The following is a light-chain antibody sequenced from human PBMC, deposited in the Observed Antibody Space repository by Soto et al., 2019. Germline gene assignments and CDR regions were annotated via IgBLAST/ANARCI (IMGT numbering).Light chain of an antibody. CDR2: SNN. V-gene: IGLV1-44*01. CDR3: AAWDDSPNGPV. Sequence: QSVLTQPPSASGTPGQRVTISCSGSRSNIGSNTVNWYQQLPGTAPKLLIYSNNQWPSGVPDRFSGSKSGTSASLAINGLQSEDEADYYCAAWDDSPNGPVFGGGTKLTVL. J-gene: IGLJ3*02. CDR1: RSNIGSNT.